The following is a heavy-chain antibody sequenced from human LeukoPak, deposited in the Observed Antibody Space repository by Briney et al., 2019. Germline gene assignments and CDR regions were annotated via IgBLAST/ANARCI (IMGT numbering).Heavy chain of an antibody. CDR2: INPSGGST. Sequence: ASVKVSCKASTSYYMHWVRQAPGQGLEWMGIINPSGGSTSYAQKFQGRVTMTSDTSTSTVYMELSSLRSEDTAVYYCATGRGPAAYYYYYGMDVWGQGTTVTVSS. D-gene: IGHD2-2*01. V-gene: IGHV1-46*01. CDR3: ATGRGPAAYYYYYGMDV. J-gene: IGHJ6*02. CDR1: TSYY.